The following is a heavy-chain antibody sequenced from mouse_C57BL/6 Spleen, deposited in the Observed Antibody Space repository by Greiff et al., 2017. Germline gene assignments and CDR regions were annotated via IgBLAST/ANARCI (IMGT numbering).Heavy chain of an antibody. D-gene: IGHD1-1*01. CDR1: GYTFTSYW. CDR2: IHPNSGSN. CDR3: AREGTTVVPFDY. V-gene: IGHV1-64*01. J-gene: IGHJ2*01. Sequence: VQLQQPGAELVKPGASVKLSCKASGYTFTSYWMHWVKQRTGQGLEWIGMIHPNSGSNNYNEKFKSKATLTVDKSSSTAYMQLSSLTSEDSAVYYCAREGTTVVPFDYWGQGTTLTVSS.